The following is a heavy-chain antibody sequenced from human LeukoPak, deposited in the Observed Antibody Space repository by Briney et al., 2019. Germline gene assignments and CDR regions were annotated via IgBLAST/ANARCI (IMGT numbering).Heavy chain of an antibody. V-gene: IGHV4-38-2*02. CDR2: IFHSGTT. CDR3: ARVRRTYYYYMDV. CDR1: GYSISSGYY. J-gene: IGHJ6*03. Sequence: NPSETLSLTCTVSGYSISSGYYWGWIRQPPGKGLEWIGSIFHSGTTYYNPSLKSRVTISLDTSKNQFSLKLSSVTAADTAVYYCARVRRTYYYYMDVWGKGTTVTVSS.